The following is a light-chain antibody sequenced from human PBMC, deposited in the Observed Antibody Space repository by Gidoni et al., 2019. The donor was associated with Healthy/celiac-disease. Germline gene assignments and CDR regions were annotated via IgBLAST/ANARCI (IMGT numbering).Light chain of an antibody. CDR1: QSVSSY. V-gene: IGKV3-11*01. CDR3: KQRSNWPGT. Sequence: DIVLTHSPATLSLSPEERATLPCRASQSVSSYLAWYQQKPGQAPRLLIYDASNRATGIPARFSGSGSGTDFTLNISRLEPEDFAVYYCKQRSNWPGTFGQGTKVEIK. CDR2: DAS. J-gene: IGKJ1*01.